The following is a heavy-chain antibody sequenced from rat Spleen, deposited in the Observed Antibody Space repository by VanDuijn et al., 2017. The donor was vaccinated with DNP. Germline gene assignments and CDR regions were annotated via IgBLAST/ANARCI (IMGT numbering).Heavy chain of an antibody. J-gene: IGHJ3*01. D-gene: IGHD1-10*01. Sequence: EAELVESGGGLVQPGRSLKLSCAASGFTFSNYYMAWVRQAPTKGLEWVAYITYDGGDTYYRDSVRGRFTISRDNAQGTLYLQMNSLRSEDMATYYCARPYYSNYGGFAYWGQGTLVTVSS. CDR2: ITYDGGDT. CDR1: GFTFSNYY. CDR3: ARPYYSNYGGFAY. V-gene: IGHV5-25*01.